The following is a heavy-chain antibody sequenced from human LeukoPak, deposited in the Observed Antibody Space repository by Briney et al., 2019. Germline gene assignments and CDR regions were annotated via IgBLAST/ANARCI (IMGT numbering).Heavy chain of an antibody. CDR3: AKDVGGNAPRAFDI. Sequence: PGVSLRLSCAASGFTFDDYAMHWVRQAPGKGLEWVSLISGDGGSTYYADSVKGRFTISRDNSKNSLYLQMNSLRTEDTALYYCAKDVGGNAPRAFDIWGQGTMVTVSS. CDR2: ISGDGGST. V-gene: IGHV3-43*02. J-gene: IGHJ3*02. CDR1: GFTFDDYA. D-gene: IGHD4-23*01.